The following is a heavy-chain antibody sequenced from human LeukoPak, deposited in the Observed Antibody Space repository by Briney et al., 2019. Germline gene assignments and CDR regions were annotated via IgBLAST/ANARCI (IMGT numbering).Heavy chain of an antibody. J-gene: IGHJ4*02. CDR3: ARLYQKWLHRLFDY. CDR1: GGSFSGYY. D-gene: IGHD5-24*01. V-gene: IGHV4-34*01. Sequence: PSETLSLTCAVYGGSFSGYYWSWIRQPPGKGLEWIGEINHSGSTNYNPSLKSRVTISVDTSKNQFSLKLSSVTAADTAVYYCARLYQKWLHRLFDYWGQGTLVTVSS. CDR2: INHSGST.